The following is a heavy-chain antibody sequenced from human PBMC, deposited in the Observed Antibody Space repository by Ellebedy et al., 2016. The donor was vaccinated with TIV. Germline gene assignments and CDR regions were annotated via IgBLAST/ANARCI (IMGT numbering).Heavy chain of an antibody. CDR3: ARDSPLKYTSSTSKSYYYYGMDV. Sequence: ASVKVSCKVSGYILSDLSMHWVRQAPGKGLEWMGGFDPEDDETIYAQKFQGRVTMTTDTSTSTAYMEVRSLRSDETAVYYCARDSPLKYTSSTSKSYYYYGMDVWGQGTTVTVSS. CDR1: GYILSDLS. CDR2: FDPEDDET. D-gene: IGHD2-2*01. J-gene: IGHJ6*02. V-gene: IGHV1-24*01.